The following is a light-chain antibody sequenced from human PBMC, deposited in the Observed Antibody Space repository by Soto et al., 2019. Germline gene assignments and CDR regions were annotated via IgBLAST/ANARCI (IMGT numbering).Light chain of an antibody. Sequence: EIVLTQSPGTLSLSPGERATLSCRASQSVSSSTYLAWYQQKAGQAPRLLIYDASSRATGTPDRFSGSGSRTDFTLTIRRLETPDFAVYYCQQYGSSPITFGQGTRLEI. CDR1: QSVSSSTY. CDR3: QQYGSSPIT. J-gene: IGKJ5*01. CDR2: DAS. V-gene: IGKV3-20*01.